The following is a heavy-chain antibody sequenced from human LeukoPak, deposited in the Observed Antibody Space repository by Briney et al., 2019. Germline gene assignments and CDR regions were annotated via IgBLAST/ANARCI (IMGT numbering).Heavy chain of an antibody. Sequence: SGGSLRLSCAASGFTFSSYSMNWVRQAPGKGLEWVSSISSSSSYIYYADSVKGRFTISRDNAKNSLYLQMNSLRAEDTAVYYCLYSSSWHRHFDYWGQGTLVTVSS. CDR1: GFTFSSYS. V-gene: IGHV3-21*04. CDR3: LYSSSWHRHFDY. J-gene: IGHJ4*02. D-gene: IGHD6-13*01. CDR2: ISSSSSYI.